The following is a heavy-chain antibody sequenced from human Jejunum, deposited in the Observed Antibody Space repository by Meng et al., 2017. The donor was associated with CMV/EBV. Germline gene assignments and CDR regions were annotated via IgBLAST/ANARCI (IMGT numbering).Heavy chain of an antibody. CDR1: GDSIKYHF. J-gene: IGHJ4*02. CDR2: ISSSGNT. CDR3: ARGESRGYYYFDY. V-gene: IGHV4-4*07. D-gene: IGHD3-22*01. Sequence: AGGPGLVGRWETLSFTCSVLGDSIKYHFWSWIRQPGGKKLEWIGGISSSGNTNYTPSFKSRVIMSLDTSNNQFFLKLTSVTAADTALYYCARGESRGYYYFDYWGQGILVTVSS.